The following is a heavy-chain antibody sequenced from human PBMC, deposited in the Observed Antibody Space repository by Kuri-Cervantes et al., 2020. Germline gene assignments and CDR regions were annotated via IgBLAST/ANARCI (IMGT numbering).Heavy chain of an antibody. CDR3: ARGGNGYGFGELDY. Sequence: SETLSLTCTVSGGSIISYYWSWIRQPPGKGLEWIGYIYYSGSTNYNPSLKSRVTISVDTSKNQFSLKLSSVTAADTAVYYCARGGNGYGFGELDYWGQGTLVTVSS. J-gene: IGHJ4*02. D-gene: IGHD3-10*01. CDR1: GGSIISYY. V-gene: IGHV4-59*12. CDR2: IYYSGST.